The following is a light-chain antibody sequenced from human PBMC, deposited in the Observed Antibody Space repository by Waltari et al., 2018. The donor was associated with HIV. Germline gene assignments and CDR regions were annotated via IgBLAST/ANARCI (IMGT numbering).Light chain of an antibody. CDR1: QSVSNN. CDR2: GAS. V-gene: IGKV3-15*01. CDR3: QQYNNWPRT. J-gene: IGKJ1*01. Sequence: RVMTQSTAILSVSPGERDTLSGRASQSVSNNLAWFQHKLGQTPRLLIYGASTRATGVTARFSGCGSGTEFTLTISSLQSEDFAVYYCQQYNNWPRTFGQGTKVEI.